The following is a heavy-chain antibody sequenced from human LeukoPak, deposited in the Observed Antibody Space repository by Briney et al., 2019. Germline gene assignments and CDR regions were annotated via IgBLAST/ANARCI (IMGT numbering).Heavy chain of an antibody. D-gene: IGHD2-21*02. CDR2: IYHSGST. CDR3: ARGIRVGYCGGDCYSQDAFDI. CDR1: GYSISSGYY. J-gene: IGHJ3*02. V-gene: IGHV4-38-2*01. Sequence: SETLSLTCAVSGYSISSGYYWGWIRQPPGKGLEGIGSIYHSGSTYYNTSLKSRVTISVDTSTNQFSLKLSSVTAADTAVYYCARGIRVGYCGGDCYSQDAFDIWGQGTMVTVSS.